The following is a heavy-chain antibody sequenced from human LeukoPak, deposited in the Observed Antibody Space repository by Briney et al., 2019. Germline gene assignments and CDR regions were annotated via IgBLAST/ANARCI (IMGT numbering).Heavy chain of an antibody. Sequence: GGSLRLSCAASGFTFSSYSMNWVRQAPGKGLEWVSSISSSSSYICYADSVKGRFTISRDNAKNSLYLQMNSLRAEDTAVYYRANSPYDILTVPFDYWGQGTLVTVSS. CDR2: ISSSSSYI. CDR1: GFTFSSYS. J-gene: IGHJ4*02. CDR3: ANSPYDILTVPFDY. D-gene: IGHD3-9*01. V-gene: IGHV3-21*01.